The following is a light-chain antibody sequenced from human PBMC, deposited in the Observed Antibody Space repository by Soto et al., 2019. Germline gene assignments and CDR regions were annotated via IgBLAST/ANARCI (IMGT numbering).Light chain of an antibody. V-gene: IGLV2-14*01. CDR3: SSYTSSSTLV. CDR2: EVS. Sequence: QSVLTQPPSASGSPGQSVTISCTGTNSDVGRYNFVSWYQQHPGKAPKLMIYEVSNRPSGVSNRFSGSKSGNTASLTISGLQAEDEADYYCSSYTSSSTLVFGTGTQLTVL. J-gene: IGLJ1*01. CDR1: NSDVGRYNF.